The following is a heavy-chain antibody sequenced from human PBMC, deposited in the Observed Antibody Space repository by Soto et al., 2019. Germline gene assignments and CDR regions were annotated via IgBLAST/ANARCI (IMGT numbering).Heavy chain of an antibody. J-gene: IGHJ5*02. Sequence: SETLSLTCAVYGGSFSGYYWSWIRQPPGKGLEWIGEINHSGSTNYNPSLKSRVTISVDTSKNQFSLKLSSVTAADTAVYYCARGKPIAARRWFDPWGQGTLVTVSS. V-gene: IGHV4-34*01. CDR1: GGSFSGYY. CDR3: ARGKPIAARRWFDP. D-gene: IGHD6-6*01. CDR2: INHSGST.